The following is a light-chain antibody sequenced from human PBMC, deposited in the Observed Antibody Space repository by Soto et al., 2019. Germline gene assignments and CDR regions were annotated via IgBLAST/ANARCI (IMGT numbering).Light chain of an antibody. J-gene: IGKJ2*01. V-gene: IGKV3-20*01. CDR1: QSVSSSY. CDR2: GAS. CDR3: QQYGSSPQT. Sequence: EIVLTQSPGTLSLSPGERATLSCRASQSVSSSYLAWYQQKPGQAPRLLIYGASSRATGIPDRFSGSGSGTDFTLTISRLEPEDCAVYYCQQYGSSPQTFGQGTKLEIK.